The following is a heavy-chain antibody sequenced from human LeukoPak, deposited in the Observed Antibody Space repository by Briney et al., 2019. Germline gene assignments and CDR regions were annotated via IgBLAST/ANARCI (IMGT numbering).Heavy chain of an antibody. Sequence: GGSLRLSCVASGFTFASYAMSWVRQAPGKGLEWVSVISGSGDATYSADSVKGRVTISGDNSKNTLYLQMNSLRAEDTAVYYCTRAHSSGYNYFDYWGQGTLVTVSS. V-gene: IGHV3-23*01. CDR1: GFTFASYA. D-gene: IGHD3-22*01. J-gene: IGHJ4*02. CDR3: TRAHSSGYNYFDY. CDR2: ISGSGDAT.